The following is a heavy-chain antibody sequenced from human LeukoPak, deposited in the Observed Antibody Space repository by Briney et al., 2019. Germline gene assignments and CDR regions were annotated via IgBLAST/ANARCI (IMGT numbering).Heavy chain of an antibody. Sequence: PSETLSLTCTVSGGSISSYYWSWIRQPPGKGLEWIGYIYYSGSTNYSPSLKSRVTISVDTSKNQFSLKLSSVTAADTAVYYCARHSSASTHFDYWGQGTLVTVSS. J-gene: IGHJ4*02. CDR3: ARHSSASTHFDY. V-gene: IGHV4-59*08. CDR1: GGSISSYY. CDR2: IYYSGST. D-gene: IGHD2/OR15-2a*01.